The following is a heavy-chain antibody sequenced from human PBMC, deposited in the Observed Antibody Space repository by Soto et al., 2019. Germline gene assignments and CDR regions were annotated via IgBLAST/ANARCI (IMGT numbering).Heavy chain of an antibody. D-gene: IGHD2-2*01. J-gene: IGHJ6*03. V-gene: IGHV4-31*03. CDR1: GGCISSGGYY. CDR3: ARAGVPAPYYMDV. CDR2: IYYRGST. Sequence: QVQLQESGPGLVKPSQTLSLTCTVSGGCISSGGYYWSWIRQHPGKGLEWIGYIYYRGSTYYNPSLNRRVTISVDTSKNQFTLKLSSVTAADTAVYYCARAGVPAPYYMDVWGKGTTVTVSS.